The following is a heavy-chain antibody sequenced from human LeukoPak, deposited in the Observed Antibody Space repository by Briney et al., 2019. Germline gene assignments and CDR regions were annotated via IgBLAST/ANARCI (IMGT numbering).Heavy chain of an antibody. Sequence: ASVKVSCKASGYTFTGYYMHWVRQDPGQGLEWMGWINPNSGGTNYAQKFQGRVTMTRDTSISTAYMELSRLRSDDTAVYYCALMGAMAPGGLYYYYGMDVWGQGTTVTVSS. CDR1: GYTFTGYY. D-gene: IGHD1-26*01. V-gene: IGHV1-2*02. CDR3: ALMGAMAPGGLYYYYGMDV. J-gene: IGHJ6*02. CDR2: INPNSGGT.